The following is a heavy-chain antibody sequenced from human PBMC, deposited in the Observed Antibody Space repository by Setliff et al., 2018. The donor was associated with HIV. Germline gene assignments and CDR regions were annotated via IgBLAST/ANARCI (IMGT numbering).Heavy chain of an antibody. CDR3: ARGSYYYGSGAWYFDY. Sequence: GGSLRLSCAASGFTFSNYAMSWVRQAPGKGLEWVSVIYVGGSSTVYADSVKGRFTISRDNSKNTLYLQMNSLRPEDTAVYYCARGSYYYGSGAWYFDYWGQGTLVTVSS. CDR1: GFTFSNYA. D-gene: IGHD3-10*01. J-gene: IGHJ4*02. V-gene: IGHV3-23*03. CDR2: IYVGGSST.